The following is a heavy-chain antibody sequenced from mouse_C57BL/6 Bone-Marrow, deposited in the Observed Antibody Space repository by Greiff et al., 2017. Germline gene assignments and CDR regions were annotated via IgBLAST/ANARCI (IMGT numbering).Heavy chain of an antibody. Sequence: LVKPGASVKMSCKASGYTFTDYNMHWVKQSHGKSLEWIGYINPNNGGTSYNQKFKGKATLTVNKSSSTAYMELRSLTSEDSAVYYCARSYYSNYGRAWFAYWGQGTLVTVSA. J-gene: IGHJ3*01. V-gene: IGHV1-22*01. CDR2: INPNNGGT. CDR1: GYTFTDYN. CDR3: ARSYYSNYGRAWFAY. D-gene: IGHD2-5*01.